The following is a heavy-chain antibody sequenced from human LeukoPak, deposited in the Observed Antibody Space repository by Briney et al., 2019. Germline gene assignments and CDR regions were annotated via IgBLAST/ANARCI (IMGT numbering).Heavy chain of an antibody. V-gene: IGHV5-51*01. J-gene: IGHJ4*02. CDR2: IYPGDSGT. CDR3: ARQYGGNADYFNY. CDR1: GYIFTNYW. D-gene: IGHD4-23*01. Sequence: GESLKISCKGSGYIFTNYWIGWVRQMPGEGLEWMGIIYPGDSGTRYSPSFQGQVTISADKSITTAYLQWSSLKASDTAMYYCARQYGGNADYFNYWGQGTLVTVSS.